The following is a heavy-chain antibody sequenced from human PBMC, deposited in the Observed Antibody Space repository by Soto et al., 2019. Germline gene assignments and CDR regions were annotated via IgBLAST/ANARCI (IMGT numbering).Heavy chain of an antibody. D-gene: IGHD3-10*01. Sequence: QLVESGGGSVQPGGSLRLSCAAAGLRFRGFNMAWVRQAPGKGLEWVAYIGVGSSPIYYADSVQGRFTVSRDDARNSLSLQMDGLRDEDTAIYYCSGSRDGFGWGQGTLVTVS. CDR3: SGSRDGFG. V-gene: IGHV3-48*02. CDR1: GLRFRGFN. J-gene: IGHJ4*02. CDR2: IGVGSSPI.